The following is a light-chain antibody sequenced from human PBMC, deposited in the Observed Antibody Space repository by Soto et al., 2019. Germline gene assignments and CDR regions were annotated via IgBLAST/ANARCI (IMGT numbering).Light chain of an antibody. CDR2: GAS. J-gene: IGKJ2*01. CDR1: QSVSSSY. V-gene: IGKV3-20*01. CDR3: QQYGSSSYT. Sequence: IVLTQSPATLSLSPGERATLSCRASQSVSSSYLAWYQQKPGQAPRLLIYGASSRATGIPDRFSGSGSGTDFTLTISRLEPEDFAVYYCQQYGSSSYTFGQGTKVDIK.